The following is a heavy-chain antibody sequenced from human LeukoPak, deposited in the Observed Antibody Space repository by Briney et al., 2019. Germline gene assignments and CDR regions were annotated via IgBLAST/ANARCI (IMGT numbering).Heavy chain of an antibody. V-gene: IGHV3-30*18. J-gene: IGHJ4*02. D-gene: IGHD6-19*01. CDR3: AKDGYSSGWKVFDY. Sequence: PGGSLRLSCAASGFTFSSYGMHWVRQAPGKGLEWVAVISYDGSNKYYADSVKGQFTISRDNSKNTLYLQMNSLRAEDTAVYYCAKDGYSSGWKVFDYWGQGTLVTVSS. CDR1: GFTFSSYG. CDR2: ISYDGSNK.